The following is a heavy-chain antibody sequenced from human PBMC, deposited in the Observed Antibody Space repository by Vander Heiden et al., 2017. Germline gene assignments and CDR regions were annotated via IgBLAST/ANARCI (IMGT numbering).Heavy chain of an antibody. D-gene: IGHD5-12*01. CDR3: ARGNIVATYYFDY. CDR2: IYYSGST. V-gene: IGHV4-31*03. CDR1: GGSISSGGYY. J-gene: IGHJ4*02. Sequence: QVRLQESGPGLVKPSQTLSLTCTVSGGSISSGGYYWSWIRQHPGKGLEWIGYIYYSGSTYYNPSLKSRVTISVDTSKNQFSLKLSSVTAADTAVYYCARGNIVATYYFDYWGQGTLVTVSS.